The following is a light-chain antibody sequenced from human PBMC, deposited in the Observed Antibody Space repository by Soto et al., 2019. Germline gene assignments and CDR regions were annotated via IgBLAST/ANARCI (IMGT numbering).Light chain of an antibody. Sequence: ASVGDRVTITCRASQSISSWLAWYQQKPGKAPKLLIYKASSLESGVPSRFSGSGSGTEFTLTISSLQPDDFATYYCQQFNSALGITFGQGTRLEIK. CDR3: QQFNSALGIT. J-gene: IGKJ5*01. CDR2: KAS. CDR1: QSISSW. V-gene: IGKV1-5*03.